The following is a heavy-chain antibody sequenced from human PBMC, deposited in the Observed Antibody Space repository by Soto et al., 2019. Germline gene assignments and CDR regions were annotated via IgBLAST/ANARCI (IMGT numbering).Heavy chain of an antibody. Sequence: SQTLSLTCAISGDSVSSNSAAWNWIRQSPSRGLEWLGRTYYRSKWYNDYAVSVKSRITINPDTSKNQFSRQLNSVTPEDTAVYYCAKEIPKTYSSSWYAFDIWGQGTMVTVSS. CDR2: TYYRSKWYN. V-gene: IGHV6-1*01. CDR1: GDSVSSNSAA. D-gene: IGHD6-13*01. CDR3: AKEIPKTYSSSWYAFDI. J-gene: IGHJ3*02.